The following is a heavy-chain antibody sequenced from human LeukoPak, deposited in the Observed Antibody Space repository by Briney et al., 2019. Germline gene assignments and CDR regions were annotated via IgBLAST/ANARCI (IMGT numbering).Heavy chain of an antibody. Sequence: PGGSLRLSCAASGFTFSDFYMGWIRPAPGRGLECVSYISSGGYNIHYADSVKGRFTISRDDAQNSLILQMNSLTAEDTAVFYCARGSRYGSGSHFDFWGQGTLVTVSS. J-gene: IGHJ4*02. CDR2: ISSGGYNI. CDR3: ARGSRYGSGSHFDF. V-gene: IGHV3-11*01. CDR1: GFTFSDFY. D-gene: IGHD3-10*01.